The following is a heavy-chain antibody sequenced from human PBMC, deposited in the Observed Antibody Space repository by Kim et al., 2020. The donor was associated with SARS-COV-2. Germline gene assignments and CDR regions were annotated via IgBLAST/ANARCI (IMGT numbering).Heavy chain of an antibody. CDR1: GFTFSSYA. CDR3: AKAQGYSYGTIWAGPIDY. V-gene: IGHV3-23*01. Sequence: GGSLRLSCAASGFTFSSYAMSWVRQAPGKGLEWVSAISGSGGSTYYADSVKGRFTISRDNSKNTLYLQMNSLRAEDTAIYYCAKAQGYSYGTIWAGPIDYWGQGTLVTVSS. J-gene: IGHJ4*02. D-gene: IGHD5-18*01. CDR2: ISGSGGST.